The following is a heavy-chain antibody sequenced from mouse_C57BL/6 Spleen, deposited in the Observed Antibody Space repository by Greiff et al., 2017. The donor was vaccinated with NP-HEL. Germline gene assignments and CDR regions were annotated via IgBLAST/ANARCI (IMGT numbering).Heavy chain of an antibody. CDR2: IDPETGGT. CDR3: TSGNYGYFDV. D-gene: IGHD2-1*01. Sequence: QVQLQQSGAELVRPGASVTLSCKASGYTFTDYEMHWVKQTPGQGLEWIGAIDPETGGTAYNQKFKGKAILTADKSSRTAYMELRSLTSEDSSVYYYTSGNYGYFDVWGTGTTVTVSS. CDR1: GYTFTDYE. V-gene: IGHV1-15*01. J-gene: IGHJ1*03.